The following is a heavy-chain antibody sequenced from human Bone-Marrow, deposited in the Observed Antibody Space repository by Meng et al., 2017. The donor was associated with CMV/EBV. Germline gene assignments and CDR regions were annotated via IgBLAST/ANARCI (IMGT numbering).Heavy chain of an antibody. D-gene: IGHD3-3*01. CDR2: INPNSGGT. Sequence: ASVKVSCKASGYTFTGYYIHWVRQAPGQGLEWMGWINPNSGGTSYAQKFQGRVTMTRDTSISTAYMELSRLRSDDTAVYYCARNRRTIFGVVMRDYYYYYGMDVWGQGTTVTVSS. J-gene: IGHJ6*02. CDR1: GYTFTGYY. V-gene: IGHV1-2*02. CDR3: ARNRRTIFGVVMRDYYYYYGMDV.